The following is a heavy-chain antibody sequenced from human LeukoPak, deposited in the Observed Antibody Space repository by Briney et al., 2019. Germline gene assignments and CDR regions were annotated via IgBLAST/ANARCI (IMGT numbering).Heavy chain of an antibody. D-gene: IGHD3-22*01. CDR1: GFTFSSYE. Sequence: GGSLRLSCAASGFTFSSYEMNWVRQAPGKGREWVSYISSSGSTIYYADSVKGRFTISRDNAKNSLYLQMNSLRAEDTAVYYCAIPGARGYYDSSGPPGYWGQGTLVTVSS. V-gene: IGHV3-48*03. CDR3: AIPGARGYYDSSGPPGY. J-gene: IGHJ4*02. CDR2: ISSSGSTI.